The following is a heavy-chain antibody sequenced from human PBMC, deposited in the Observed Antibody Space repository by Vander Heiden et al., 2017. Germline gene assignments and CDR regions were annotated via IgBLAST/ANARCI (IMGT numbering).Heavy chain of an antibody. CDR1: GFTFGSYA. CDR2: ISGSGGST. D-gene: IGHD2-2*01. J-gene: IGHJ4*02. V-gene: IGHV3-23*01. CDR3: AKTPIVVVPAAIDY. Sequence: EVQLLESGGGLVQPGGSLRLSCAASGFTFGSYAMSWVRQAPGKGLEWVSAISGSGGSTYYADAVKGRFTISRDNSKNTLYLQMNSLRAEDTAVYYCAKTPIVVVPAAIDYWGQGTLVTVSS.